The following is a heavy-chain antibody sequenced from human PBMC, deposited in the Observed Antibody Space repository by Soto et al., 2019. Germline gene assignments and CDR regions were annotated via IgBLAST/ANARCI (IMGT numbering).Heavy chain of an antibody. V-gene: IGHV4-30-2*01. CDR1: GGSISSGCYS. Sequence: SETLSLTCAVSGGSISSGCYSWSWMGQAPGKGLEWTGYIYHSGSTYYNPSLKSRVTISVDRSKNQFSLKLSSVTAADTAVYYSSRAHGGSTSWITTKNHQCFDYWGQGTLVTVSS. CDR3: SRAHGGSTSWITTKNHQCFDY. J-gene: IGHJ4*02. CDR2: IYHSGST. D-gene: IGHD2-2*01.